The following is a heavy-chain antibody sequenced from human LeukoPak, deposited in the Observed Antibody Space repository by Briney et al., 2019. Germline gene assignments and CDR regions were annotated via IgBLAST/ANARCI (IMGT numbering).Heavy chain of an antibody. CDR1: GGSFSGYY. V-gene: IGHV4-34*01. J-gene: IGHJ4*02. CDR2: INHSGST. D-gene: IGHD3-22*01. CDR3: ARTRSSCYLTFDY. Sequence: SETLSLTCAVYGGSFSGYYWSWIRQPPGKGLEWIGEINHSGSTNYNPSLKSRVTISVDTSKNQFSLKLSSVTAADTAVYYCARTRSSCYLTFDYWGQGILVTVSS.